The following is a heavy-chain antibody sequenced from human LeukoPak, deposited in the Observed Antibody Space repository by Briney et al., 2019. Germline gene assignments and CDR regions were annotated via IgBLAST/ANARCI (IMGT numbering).Heavy chain of an antibody. Sequence: GGSLRLSCAASRFTFSSYTMNWVRQPPGKGLEWVSSITRSSRYIYYADSVKGRFTISRDNGKNTLYLQMNSLRAEDTAIYYCAREGSYLNAGGSYYLHWLDPWGQGTLVTVSS. CDR2: ITRSSRYI. CDR1: RFTFSSYT. CDR3: AREGSYLNAGGSYYLHWLDP. V-gene: IGHV3-21*01. J-gene: IGHJ5*02. D-gene: IGHD3-22*01.